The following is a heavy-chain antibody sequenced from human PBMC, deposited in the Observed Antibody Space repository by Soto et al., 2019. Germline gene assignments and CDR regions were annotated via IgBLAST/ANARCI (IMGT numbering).Heavy chain of an antibody. V-gene: IGHV5-51*01. Sequence: GASLNPSCKCPWCRFTSYWIGWVREMPGESLEWMGISYPGDSDTRYSPSFQGQVTISADKSISTAYPQCSSLKASDTAMYYCAKLPDDSSGYYLDHWGQGTLVTVSS. D-gene: IGHD3-22*01. J-gene: IGHJ4*02. CDR1: WCRFTSYW. CDR3: AKLPDDSSGYYLDH. CDR2: SYPGDSDT.